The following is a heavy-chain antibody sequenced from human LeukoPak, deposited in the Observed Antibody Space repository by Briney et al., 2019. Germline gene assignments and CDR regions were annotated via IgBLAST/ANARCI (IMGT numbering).Heavy chain of an antibody. CDR2: ISYDGSNK. CDR3: AKAAVYGNDVYYGMDV. CDR1: GFTFSSYG. J-gene: IGHJ6*02. D-gene: IGHD5/OR15-5a*01. V-gene: IGHV3-30*18. Sequence: GGSLRLSCAASGFTFSSYGTHWVRQAPGKGLEWVAVISYDGSNKYYADSVKGRFTISRDNSKNTLYLQMNSLRAEDTAVYYCAKAAVYGNDVYYGMDVWGQGTTVTVSS.